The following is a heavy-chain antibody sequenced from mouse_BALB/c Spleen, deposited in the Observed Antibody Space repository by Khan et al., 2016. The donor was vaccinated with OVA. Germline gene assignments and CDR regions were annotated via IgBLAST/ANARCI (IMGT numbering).Heavy chain of an antibody. J-gene: IGHJ2*01. CDR2: ISSSGRT. D-gene: IGHD1-1*01. V-gene: IGHV3-2*02. CDR3: ARAVTITTVVATDFDY. CDR1: GYSITSDYA. Sequence: EVKLEESGPGLVKPSQSLSLTCTVTGYSITSDYAWNWIRQFPGNKLEWMGYISSSGRTSYNPSLKSRISITRDTSNNQFFLQLNSVTTEDTATYYCARAVTITTVVATDFDYWGQGTTLTVSS.